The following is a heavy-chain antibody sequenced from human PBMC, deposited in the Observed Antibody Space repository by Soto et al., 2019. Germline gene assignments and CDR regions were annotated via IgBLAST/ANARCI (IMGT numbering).Heavy chain of an antibody. D-gene: IGHD5-18*01. V-gene: IGHV5-51*01. CDR2: IYPGDSGT. CDR3: ARRGGYSYGANYYGMDV. J-gene: IGHJ6*02. Sequence: GESLKISCKGSGYSFTSYWIGWVRQMPGKGLEWMGIIYPGDSGTRYSPSFQGQVTISADKSISTAYLQWSSLKASDTAMYYCARRGGYSYGANYYGMDVWGQGTTVTVSS. CDR1: GYSFTSYW.